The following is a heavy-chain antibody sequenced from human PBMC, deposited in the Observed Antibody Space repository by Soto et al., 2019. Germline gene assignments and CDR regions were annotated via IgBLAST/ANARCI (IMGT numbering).Heavy chain of an antibody. V-gene: IGHV3-66*01. J-gene: IGHJ4*02. CDR3: ARDPSLLITGTTTPFDY. Sequence: PGGSLRLSCAASGFTVSSNYMSWVRQAPGKRLERVSFFYSGGSTFYADSVKGRFTISRDNSKNTLYLQMNSLRAEDTAVYYCARDPSLLITGTTTPFDYWGQGTLVTVSS. CDR1: GFTVSSNY. D-gene: IGHD1-7*01. CDR2: FYSGGST.